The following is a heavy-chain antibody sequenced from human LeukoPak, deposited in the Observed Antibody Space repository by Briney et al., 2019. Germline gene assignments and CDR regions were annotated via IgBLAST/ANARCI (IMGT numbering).Heavy chain of an antibody. Sequence: GESLKISCKGSGYRFSTYWIAWVRQMPGKGLEWMGIIYPGDSDPRYRPSFQGQVNISADKSISTAYLQWNSLKASDTAMYYCARVHDSSGYYWYFDLWGRGTLVTVSS. CDR2: IYPGDSDP. CDR3: ARVHDSSGYYWYFDL. V-gene: IGHV5-51*01. J-gene: IGHJ2*01. CDR1: GYRFSTYW. D-gene: IGHD3-22*01.